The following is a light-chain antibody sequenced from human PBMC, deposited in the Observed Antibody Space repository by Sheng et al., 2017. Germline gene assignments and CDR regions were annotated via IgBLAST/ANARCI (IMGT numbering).Light chain of an antibody. CDR1: QSVDSN. V-gene: IGKV3-15*01. CDR3: QQYNDWPPA. Sequence: MTQSPSTLSVSPGERATLSCRASQSVDSNLAWYQQKPGQAPRLLIYGASTRATGIPARFTGSGSGTEFTLTVSSLQSEDFAVYYCQQYNDWPPAFGQGTKVEIK. J-gene: IGKJ1*01. CDR2: GAS.